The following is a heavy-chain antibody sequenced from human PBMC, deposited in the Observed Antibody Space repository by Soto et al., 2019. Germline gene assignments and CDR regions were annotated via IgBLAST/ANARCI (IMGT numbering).Heavy chain of an antibody. Sequence: GGSLRLSCAASGFTFSSYWMSWVRQAPGKGLEWVANIKQDGSEKYYVDSVKGRITISRDNAKNSLYLQMNSLRAEDTAVYYCARDAGSVAFDYWGQGTLVTVSS. CDR1: GFTFSSYW. CDR3: ARDAGSVAFDY. V-gene: IGHV3-7*01. J-gene: IGHJ4*02. CDR2: IKQDGSEK.